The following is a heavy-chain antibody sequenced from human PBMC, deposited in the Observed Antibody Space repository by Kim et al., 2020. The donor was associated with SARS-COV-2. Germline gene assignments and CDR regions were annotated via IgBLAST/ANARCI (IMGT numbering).Heavy chain of an antibody. Sequence: SETLSLTCTVSGGSISSYYWSWIRQPPGKGLEWIGYIYYSGSTNYNPSLKSRVTISVDTSKNQFSLKLSSVTAADTAVYYCARERVVALVATIRYFDYWGQGTLVTVSS. V-gene: IGHV4-59*13. J-gene: IGHJ4*02. CDR2: IYYSGST. D-gene: IGHD5-12*01. CDR1: GGSISSYY. CDR3: ARERVVALVATIRYFDY.